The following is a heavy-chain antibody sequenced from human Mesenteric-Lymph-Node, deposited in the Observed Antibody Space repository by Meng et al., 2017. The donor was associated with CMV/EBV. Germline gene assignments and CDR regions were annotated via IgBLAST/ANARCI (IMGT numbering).Heavy chain of an antibody. J-gene: IGHJ6*02. V-gene: IGHV3-74*01. CDR1: GFTFSDYW. CDR2: VKSDGSDA. D-gene: IGHD3-3*01. Sequence: GGSLRLSCVGSGFTFSDYWMHWVRQAPGKGLVWVSRVKSDGSDATYADSVKGRFTISRDNAKNTLYLQMNSLRAEDTAVYYCARDRRYYDFWSGYSPRDMDVWGQGTTVTVSS. CDR3: ARDRRYYDFWSGYSPRDMDV.